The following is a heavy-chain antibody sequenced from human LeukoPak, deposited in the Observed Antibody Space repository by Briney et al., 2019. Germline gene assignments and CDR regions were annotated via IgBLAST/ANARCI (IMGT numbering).Heavy chain of an antibody. CDR3: ASGRCTNGVCYKGYY. CDR2: ISSSSSYI. J-gene: IGHJ4*02. V-gene: IGHV3-21*01. Sequence: GGSLRLSCAASGFTFSSYSMNCVRQAPGKGLEWVSSISSSSSYIYYADSVKGRFTISRDNAKNSLYLQMNSLRAEDTAVYYCASGRCTNGVCYKGYYWGQGTLVTVSS. D-gene: IGHD2-8*01. CDR1: GFTFSSYS.